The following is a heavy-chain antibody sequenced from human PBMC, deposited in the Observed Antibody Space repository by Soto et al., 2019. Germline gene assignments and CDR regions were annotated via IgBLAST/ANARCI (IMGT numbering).Heavy chain of an antibody. CDR1: GFTFSSYG. CDR3: ARDEGFGRGRRITANHPGL. D-gene: IGHD3-10*01. CDR2: IWYDGSNK. V-gene: IGHV3-33*01. J-gene: IGHJ4*02. Sequence: GGSLRLSCAASGFTFSSYGMHWVRQAPGKGLEWVAVIWYDGSNKYYADSVKGRFTISRDNSKNTLYLQMNSLRAEDTAVYYCARDEGFGRGRRITANHPGLWGQGTLVTVSS.